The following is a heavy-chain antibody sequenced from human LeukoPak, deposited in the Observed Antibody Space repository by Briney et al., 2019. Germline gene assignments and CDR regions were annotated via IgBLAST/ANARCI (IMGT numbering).Heavy chain of an antibody. Sequence: GGSLRLSCAASGFTFTSYSMNWVRQAPGKGLEWVSAISGSGGSTYYADSVKGRFTISRDNSKNTLYLQMNGLRAEDTAVYYCAKGQAIFGEVPDYWGQGTLVTVSS. D-gene: IGHD3-3*01. CDR3: AKGQAIFGEVPDY. J-gene: IGHJ4*02. CDR1: GFTFTSYS. V-gene: IGHV3-23*01. CDR2: ISGSGGST.